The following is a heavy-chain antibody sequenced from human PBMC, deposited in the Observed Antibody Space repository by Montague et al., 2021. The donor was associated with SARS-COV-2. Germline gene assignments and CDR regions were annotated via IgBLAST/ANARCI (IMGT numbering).Heavy chain of an antibody. CDR1: GFTFSSYG. CDR3: ARELVRYYYGMDV. Sequence: SLRPSCAASGFTFSSYGMHWVRQAPGKGPEWVAVIWYDGSNKYYADSVKGRFTISRDNSKNTLYLQMNSLRAEDTAVYYCARELVRYYYGMDVWGQGTTVTVSS. D-gene: IGHD6-6*01. CDR2: IWYDGSNK. J-gene: IGHJ6*02. V-gene: IGHV3-33*01.